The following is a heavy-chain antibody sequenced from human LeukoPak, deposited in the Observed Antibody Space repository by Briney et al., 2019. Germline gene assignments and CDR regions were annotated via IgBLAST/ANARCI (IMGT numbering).Heavy chain of an antibody. J-gene: IGHJ4*02. CDR2: TRDDGSKN. V-gene: IGHV3-30*02. D-gene: IGHD2-15*01. Sequence: GGSQTLSCVASGFIFNTYGMHWVRQAPGKGLEWVAYTRDDGSKNWYGDSVKGRFTIFRDNSKNTLYLQMNSQRGEDTAVYYCANGDCRGGRCSSGAYWGQGTLVAVSS. CDR3: ANGDCRGGRCSSGAY. CDR1: GFIFNTYG.